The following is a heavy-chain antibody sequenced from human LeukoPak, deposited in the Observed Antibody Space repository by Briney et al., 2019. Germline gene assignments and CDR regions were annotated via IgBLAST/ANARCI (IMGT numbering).Heavy chain of an antibody. Sequence: GGSLILSCAASGFTFSTFGMHWVRQAPGKGLEWVAFIRYDGSPTYYADSVKGRFTISRDNSKNTLYLQMNSLRAEDTAVYYCAKDWGMHPYFDYWGQGTLVTVSS. CDR3: AKDWGMHPYFDY. J-gene: IGHJ4*02. CDR1: GFTFSTFG. D-gene: IGHD3-16*01. V-gene: IGHV3-30*02. CDR2: IRYDGSPT.